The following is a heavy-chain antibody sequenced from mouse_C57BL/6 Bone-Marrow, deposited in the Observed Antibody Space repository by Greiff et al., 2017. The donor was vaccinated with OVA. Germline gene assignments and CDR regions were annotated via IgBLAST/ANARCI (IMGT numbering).Heavy chain of an antibody. Sequence: QVQLQQSGAELVRPGASVTLSCKASGYTFTDYEMHWVKQTPVHGLEWIGAIDPETGGTAYNQKFKGKAILTADKSSSTAYMELRSLTSEDSAVYYCTRLVLRRYFDGWGTGTTVTVSS. CDR3: TRLVLRRYFDG. CDR2: IDPETGGT. D-gene: IGHD1-1*01. V-gene: IGHV1-15*01. CDR1: GYTFTDYE. J-gene: IGHJ1*03.